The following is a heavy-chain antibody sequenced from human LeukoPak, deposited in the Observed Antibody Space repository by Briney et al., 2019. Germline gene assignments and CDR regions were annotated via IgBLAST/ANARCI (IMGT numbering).Heavy chain of an antibody. Sequence: PGGSLRLSCAASGFTFSSYAMSWVRQAPGKGLEWVSAISGSGGSTYYADSVKGRFTISRDNSKNTLYLQMNSLRAEDTAVYYSAKGPEFGGYYIGAFDIWGQGTMVTVSS. V-gene: IGHV3-23*01. J-gene: IGHJ3*02. CDR1: GFTFSSYA. CDR3: AKGPEFGGYYIGAFDI. CDR2: ISGSGGST. D-gene: IGHD3-22*01.